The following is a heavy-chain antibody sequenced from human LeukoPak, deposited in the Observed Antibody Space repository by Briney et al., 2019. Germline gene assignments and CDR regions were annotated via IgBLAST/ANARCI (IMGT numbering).Heavy chain of an antibody. D-gene: IGHD1-26*01. J-gene: IGHJ4*02. CDR1: SESLSGYY. V-gene: IGHV4-34*01. CDR3: ARAPRGSYDY. CDR2: INHSGSS. Sequence: SETLSLTCAVYSESLSGYYWSWIRQPPGKGLEWIGEINHSGSSNYNPSLKSRVTILVDTSKNQFSLNLSSVTAADTAVYYCARAPRGSYDYWGQGTQVTVSS.